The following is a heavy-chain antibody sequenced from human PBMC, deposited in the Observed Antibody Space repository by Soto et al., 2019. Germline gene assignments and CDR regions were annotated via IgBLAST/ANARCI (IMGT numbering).Heavy chain of an antibody. CDR1: GFTLSSCG. J-gene: IGHJ4*02. D-gene: IGHD6-19*01. CDR3: SKEQSSGYYRVVDH. CDR2: ITYDGGSE. Sequence: QVQVVESGGGVVQPGRSLRLSCAASGFTLSSCGMHWVRQAPGKGLEWVGVITYDGGSEHYADFVKGRFTISRDSSENTVYLQMISPRVEDSAVYYCSKEQSSGYYRVVDHWGQGTLVTVSS. V-gene: IGHV3-30*18.